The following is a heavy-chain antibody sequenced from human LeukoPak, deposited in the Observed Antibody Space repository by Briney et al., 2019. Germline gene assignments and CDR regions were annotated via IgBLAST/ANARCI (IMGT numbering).Heavy chain of an antibody. D-gene: IGHD3-10*01. Sequence: ASVKVSCKASGGTFSSYAISWVRQAPGQGLEWMGGLIPIFGTANYAQKFQGRVTITADKSTSTAYMELSSLRSEDTAVYYCARYYYYGSGSYYNSDYYYYGMDVWGKGTTVSVSS. V-gene: IGHV1-69*06. CDR2: LIPIFGTA. CDR3: ARYYYYGSGSYYNSDYYYYGMDV. CDR1: GGTFSSYA. J-gene: IGHJ6*04.